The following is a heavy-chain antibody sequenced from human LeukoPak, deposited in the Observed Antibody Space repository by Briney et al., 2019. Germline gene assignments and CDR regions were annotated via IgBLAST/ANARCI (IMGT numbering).Heavy chain of an antibody. Sequence: PGGSLRLSCAASGFTFSSYSMNWVRQAPGKGLEWVSSISSSSSYIYYADSVEGRFTISRDNAKNSLYLQMNSLRAEDTAVYYCARTRGIAAAGTSGIDWGQGTLVTVSS. CDR1: GFTFSSYS. CDR2: ISSSSSYI. D-gene: IGHD6-13*01. CDR3: ARTRGIAAAGTSGID. J-gene: IGHJ4*02. V-gene: IGHV3-21*01.